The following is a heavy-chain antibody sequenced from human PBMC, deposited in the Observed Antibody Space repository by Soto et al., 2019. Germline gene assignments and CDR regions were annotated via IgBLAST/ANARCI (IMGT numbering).Heavy chain of an antibody. V-gene: IGHV1-58*01. J-gene: IGHJ6*02. CDR3: AAGELPEGMDV. CDR1: GFTFASCA. CDR2: IVVGSGNT. Sequence: ASVKLSCKDSGFTFASCAVRWVRQARGQRLEWIGWIVVGSGNTNYAQKFQERVTITRDMSTSTAYMELSSLRSEDTAVYYCAAGELPEGMDVWGQGTTVTVSS. D-gene: IGHD1-7*01.